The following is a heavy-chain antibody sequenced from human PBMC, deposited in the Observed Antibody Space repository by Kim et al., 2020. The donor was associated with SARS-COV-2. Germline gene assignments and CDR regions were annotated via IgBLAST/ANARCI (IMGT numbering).Heavy chain of an antibody. D-gene: IGHD3-3*01. CDR2: ISAYNGNT. Sequence: ASVKVSCKASGYTFTSYGISWVRQAPGQGLEWMGWISAYNGNTNYAQKLQGRVTMTTDTSTSTAYMELRSLRSDDTAVYYCARSQRITIFGVVSEYDAFDIWGQGTMVTVSS. V-gene: IGHV1-18*04. CDR3: ARSQRITIFGVVSEYDAFDI. J-gene: IGHJ3*02. CDR1: GYTFTSYG.